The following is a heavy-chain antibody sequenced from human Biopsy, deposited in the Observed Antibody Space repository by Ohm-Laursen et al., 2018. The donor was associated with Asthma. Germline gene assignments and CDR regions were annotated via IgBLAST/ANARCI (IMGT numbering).Heavy chain of an antibody. CDR2: ISVYNGNT. V-gene: IGHV1-18*01. D-gene: IGHD3-10*01. J-gene: IGHJ6*02. CDR1: GYTFNSAG. CDR3: ARAVDYSHYYGIDV. Sequence: APSVTASCKTSGYTFNSAGITWVRQAPGQGLEWMGWISVYNGNTKVAQKLQDRVTMITDTSTSTAYMELRSLRSDDTAVYFCARAVDYSHYYGIDVWGQGTTVTVS.